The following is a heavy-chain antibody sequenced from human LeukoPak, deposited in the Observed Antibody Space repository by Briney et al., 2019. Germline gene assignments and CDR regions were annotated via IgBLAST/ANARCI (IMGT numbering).Heavy chain of an antibody. CDR1: GFTFSSYA. CDR2: ISGSGGST. J-gene: IGHJ4*02. D-gene: IGHD5-18*01. V-gene: IGHV3-23*01. Sequence: GRSLRLSCAASGFTFSSYAMSWVRQAPGKGLEWVSAISGSGGSTYYADSVKGRFTISRDNSKTTLYLQMNSLRAEDTAVYYCTKDRGYSYGYGGYYFDYWGQGTLVTVSS. CDR3: TKDRGYSYGYGGYYFDY.